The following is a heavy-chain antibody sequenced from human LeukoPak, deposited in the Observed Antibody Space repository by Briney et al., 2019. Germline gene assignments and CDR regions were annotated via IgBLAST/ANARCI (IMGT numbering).Heavy chain of an antibody. Sequence: ASVTVPCKASGYSFTSYYMHWVRQVPGQGPEWMGLINPSGGTKYAQKFQDRVTMTRDTSTSTIYMELSSLRSEDRAVYYCAREGRSDYGASRSFDIWGQGTMVTVSS. V-gene: IGHV1-46*01. D-gene: IGHD4-17*01. J-gene: IGHJ3*02. CDR1: GYSFTSYY. CDR2: INPSGGT. CDR3: AREGRSDYGASRSFDI.